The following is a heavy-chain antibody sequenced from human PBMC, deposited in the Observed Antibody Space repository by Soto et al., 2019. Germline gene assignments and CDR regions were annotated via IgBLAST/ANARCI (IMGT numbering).Heavy chain of an antibody. Sequence: QVQLVQSGAEVKKPGSSVKVSCKASGGTFSSYAISWVRQAPGQGLEWMGGIIPIFGTANYAQKFQGRVTITADESTSTAYMELSSLRSEDTAVYYCARAGYSSSWNRYYYYGMDVWGQGTTVTVSS. D-gene: IGHD6-13*01. V-gene: IGHV1-69*01. J-gene: IGHJ6*02. CDR1: GGTFSSYA. CDR3: ARAGYSSSWNRYYYYGMDV. CDR2: IIPIFGTA.